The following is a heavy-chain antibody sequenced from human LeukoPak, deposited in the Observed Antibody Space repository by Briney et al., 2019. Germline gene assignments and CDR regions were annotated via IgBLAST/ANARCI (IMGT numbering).Heavy chain of an antibody. CDR3: ARGSVVKRAYYYYYGMDV. CDR2: INHSGSA. CDR1: GGSFSGYY. V-gene: IGHV4-34*01. J-gene: IGHJ6*02. Sequence: SETLSLTCAVYGGSFSGYYWSWIRQPPGKGLEWIGEINHSGSANYNPSLKSRVTISVDTSKNQFSLKLSSVTAADTAVYYCARGSVVKRAYYYYYGMDVWGQGTTVTVSS. D-gene: IGHD2-15*01.